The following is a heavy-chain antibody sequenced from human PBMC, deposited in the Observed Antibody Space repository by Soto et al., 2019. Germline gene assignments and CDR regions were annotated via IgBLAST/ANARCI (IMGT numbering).Heavy chain of an antibody. CDR2: IIPIFGTA. V-gene: IGHV1-69*13. CDR3: ARWWRENTMVRGVLYYYYYGMDV. Sequence: ASVKVSCKASGGTFSSYAISWVRQAPGQGLEWMGGIIPIFGTANYAQKFQGRVTITADESTSTAYMELSSLRSEDTAVYYCARWWRENTMVRGVLYYYYYGMDVWGQGTTVTVSS. D-gene: IGHD3-10*01. CDR1: GGTFSSYA. J-gene: IGHJ6*02.